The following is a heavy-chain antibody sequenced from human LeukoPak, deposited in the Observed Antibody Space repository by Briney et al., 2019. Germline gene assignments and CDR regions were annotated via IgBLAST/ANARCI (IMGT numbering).Heavy chain of an antibody. J-gene: IGHJ4*02. Sequence: ASVRLSCAASGYTFTSYGISWVRQTPGQGLEWMGGISAYNGNTNYAQKLQGRVTMTTDTSTSTAYMELRSLRSDDTAVYDCARVPVRYSGSYFDMEKNFDYWGQGTLVTVSS. D-gene: IGHD1-26*01. CDR1: GYTFTSYG. CDR2: ISAYNGNT. CDR3: ARVPVRYSGSYFDMEKNFDY. V-gene: IGHV1-18*01.